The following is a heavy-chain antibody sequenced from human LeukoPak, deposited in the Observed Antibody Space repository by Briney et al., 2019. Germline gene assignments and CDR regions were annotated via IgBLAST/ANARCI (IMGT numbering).Heavy chain of an antibody. CDR1: GFTFSNAW. D-gene: IGHD6-13*01. J-gene: IGHJ1*01. CDR3: TTRAAARYFQH. V-gene: IGHV3-15*01. Sequence: GGSLRLSCAASGFTFSNAWMSWVRQAPGKGLEWVGRIKSKTDGGATDYAAPVKGRFTISRDDSKNTLYPQMNSLKTEDTAVYYCTTRAAARYFQHWGQGTLVTVSS. CDR2: IKSKTDGGAT.